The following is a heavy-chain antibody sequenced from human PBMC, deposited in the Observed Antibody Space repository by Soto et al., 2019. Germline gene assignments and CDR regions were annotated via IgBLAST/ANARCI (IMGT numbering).Heavy chain of an antibody. D-gene: IGHD6-19*01. Sequence: QVQLVQSGTEARKPGSSVKVSCETSGGNFNNYGFNWVRQVPGQRLEWMGGIIPMFGIVKVGQVFQPRVRFPAEDSTGKVCLAMTRLGPEVTPCYSCATRLAGPELHFWGQGPLVIVSS. V-gene: IGHV1-69*12. CDR3: ATRLAGPELHF. CDR2: IIPMFGIV. J-gene: IGHJ4*02. CDR1: GGNFNNYG.